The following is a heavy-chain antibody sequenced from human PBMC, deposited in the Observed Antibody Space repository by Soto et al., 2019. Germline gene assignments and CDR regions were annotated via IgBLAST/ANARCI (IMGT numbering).Heavy chain of an antibody. Sequence: GGSLRLSCAASGFTFSSYAMSWVRQAPGKGLEWVSAISGSGGSTYYADSVKGRFTISRDNSKNTLYLQMNSLRAEDTAVYYCAKRERALIVVVPAAAFIEGVWDDAFDIWGQGTMVTVSS. D-gene: IGHD2-2*01. CDR3: AKRERALIVVVPAAAFIEGVWDDAFDI. CDR2: ISGSGGST. CDR1: GFTFSSYA. J-gene: IGHJ3*02. V-gene: IGHV3-23*01.